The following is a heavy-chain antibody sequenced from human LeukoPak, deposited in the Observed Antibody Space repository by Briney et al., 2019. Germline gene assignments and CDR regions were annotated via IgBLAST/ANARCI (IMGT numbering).Heavy chain of an antibody. Sequence: VASVKVSCKASGYTFTGCFIHYVRQAPGQGLEWMGWIDPNSDNLRYSETFKDRVTMTRDTSTNTAYMELSWLRSDDTAVYYCARSAYNYGYVYFDHWGQGTLVIVSS. CDR1: GYTFTGCF. CDR2: IDPNSDNL. D-gene: IGHD5-18*01. V-gene: IGHV1-2*02. J-gene: IGHJ4*02. CDR3: ARSAYNYGYVYFDH.